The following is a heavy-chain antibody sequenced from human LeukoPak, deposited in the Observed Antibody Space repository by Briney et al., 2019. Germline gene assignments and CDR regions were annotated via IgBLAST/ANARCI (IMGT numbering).Heavy chain of an antibody. D-gene: IGHD3-9*01. J-gene: IGHJ5*02. Sequence: SETLSLTCTVSGGSFSSDYWNWIRQPPGKGLEWIGYIFFTGSTNYNPSLKSRVSISMDTSRNQFSLELTSVTAADTAVYYCARGLRYFDWASWGQGNLVTVSS. V-gene: IGHV4-4*09. CDR1: GGSFSSDY. CDR2: IFFTGST. CDR3: ARGLRYFDWAS.